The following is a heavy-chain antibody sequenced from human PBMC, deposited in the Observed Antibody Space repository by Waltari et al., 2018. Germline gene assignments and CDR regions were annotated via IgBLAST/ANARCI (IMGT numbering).Heavy chain of an antibody. CDR3: ARTVSRYYYDSSGDNPDY. J-gene: IGHJ4*02. CDR2: INHSGST. CDR1: GGSFSGYY. Sequence: QVQLQQWGAGLLKPSETLSLTCAVYGGSFSGYYWSWIRQPPGKGLEWIGEINHSGSTNYNPSLKSRVTISVDTSKNQFSLKLSSVTAADTAVYYCARTVSRYYYDSSGDNPDYWGQGTLVTVSS. V-gene: IGHV4-34*01. D-gene: IGHD3-22*01.